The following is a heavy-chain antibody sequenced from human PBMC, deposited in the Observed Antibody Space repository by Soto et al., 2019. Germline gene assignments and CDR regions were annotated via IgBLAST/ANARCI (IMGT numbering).Heavy chain of an antibody. CDR1: GFSLTTDRVG. Sequence: QITLKESGPTLVKPTQTLTLTCTFSGFSLTTDRVGVGWIRHAPGEALEWLAVIYWHDSKTYRPSQESRLTITKDTSKNQVALTMTNMDSLDTSTCSFAHAYGGRFLFWGQGTLVTVSS. D-gene: IGHD1-26*01. J-gene: IGHJ4*02. CDR3: AHAYGGRFLF. V-gene: IGHV2-5*01. CDR2: IYWHDSK.